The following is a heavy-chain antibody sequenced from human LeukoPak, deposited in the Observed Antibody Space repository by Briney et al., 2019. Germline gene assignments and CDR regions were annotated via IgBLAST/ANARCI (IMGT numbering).Heavy chain of an antibody. Sequence: SETLSLTCTVSGGSISSYYWTWIRQSPGKELEWIGHINYSGSANYNPSLWSRVTISVDTSKNQFSLNLSSVTAADTAVYYCASGMGSTWYWFDPWGQGTLVTVSS. CDR2: INYSGSA. V-gene: IGHV4-59*01. J-gene: IGHJ5*02. CDR3: ASGMGSTWYWFDP. CDR1: GGSISSYY. D-gene: IGHD6-13*01.